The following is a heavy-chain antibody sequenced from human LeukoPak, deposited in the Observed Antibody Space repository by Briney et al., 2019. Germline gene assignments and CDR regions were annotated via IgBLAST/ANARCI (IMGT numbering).Heavy chain of an antibody. Sequence: PSETLSFTYSVAYGFMNCYYWRWIRQSPGKGLEWIGYIYYSGSTNYNPSLKSRVTISVDTSKNRFSLKLSSVTAADTAVYYCAIYLWLHPFDYWGQGTLVTVSS. D-gene: IGHD3-9*01. J-gene: IGHJ4*02. CDR1: YGFMNCYY. V-gene: IGHV4-59*08. CDR3: AIYLWLHPFDY. CDR2: IYYSGST.